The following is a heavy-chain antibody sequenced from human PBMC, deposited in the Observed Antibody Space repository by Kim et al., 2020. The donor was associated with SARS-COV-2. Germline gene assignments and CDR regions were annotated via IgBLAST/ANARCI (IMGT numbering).Heavy chain of an antibody. CDR1: GYTFTGYY. CDR2: INPNSGVT. Sequence: ASVKVSCKSSGYTFTGYYIHWVRQAPGQGLEWMGWINPNSGVTNYALKFQGRVTMTRDTSISTAYMEVSRLTSDDTAVYYCARDSQQLASGNWFDPWGQGTLVTVSS. D-gene: IGHD6-13*01. J-gene: IGHJ5*02. V-gene: IGHV1-2*02. CDR3: ARDSQQLASGNWFDP.